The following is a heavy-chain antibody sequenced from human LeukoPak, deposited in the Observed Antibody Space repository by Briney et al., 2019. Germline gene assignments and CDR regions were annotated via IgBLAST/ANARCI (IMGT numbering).Heavy chain of an antibody. Sequence: GASVKVSCKASGYTFTSYGISWVRQAPGQGLEWMGWISAYNGNTNYAQKLQGRVTMTTDTSTSTAYMELRSLRSDDTPVYYCARGYFDWLLYSYFDYWGQGTLVTVSS. CDR1: GYTFTSYG. CDR3: ARGYFDWLLYSYFDY. V-gene: IGHV1-18*01. CDR2: ISAYNGNT. J-gene: IGHJ4*02. D-gene: IGHD3-9*01.